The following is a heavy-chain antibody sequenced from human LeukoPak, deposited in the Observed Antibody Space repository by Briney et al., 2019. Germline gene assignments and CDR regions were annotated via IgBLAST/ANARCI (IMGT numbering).Heavy chain of an antibody. CDR2: IYSGGST. V-gene: IGHV3-53*04. J-gene: IGHJ6*02. CDR3: ARAPIAVAGTDDYGMDV. CDR1: GFTVSSNY. D-gene: IGHD6-19*01. Sequence: GGSLRLSCAASGFTVSSNYMSWVRQAPGKGLEWVSVIYSGGSTYYADPVKGRFTISRHNSKNTLYLQMNSLRAEDTAVYYCARAPIAVAGTDDYGMDVWGQGTTVTVSS.